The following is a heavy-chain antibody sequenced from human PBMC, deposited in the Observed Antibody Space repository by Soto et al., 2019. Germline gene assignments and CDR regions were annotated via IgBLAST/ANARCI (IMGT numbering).Heavy chain of an antibody. CDR2: IYYSGST. Sequence: QVQLQESGPGLVKPSQTLSLTCTVSGGSISSGDYYWSWIRQPPGKGLEWIGYIYYSGSTYYNPSLKSRVTISVDTSKNQFSLKLSSVTAADTAVYYCARGGDIVVVPATQYYYGMDVWGQGTTVTVSS. J-gene: IGHJ6*02. D-gene: IGHD2-2*01. CDR1: GGSISSGDYY. CDR3: ARGGDIVVVPATQYYYGMDV. V-gene: IGHV4-30-4*01.